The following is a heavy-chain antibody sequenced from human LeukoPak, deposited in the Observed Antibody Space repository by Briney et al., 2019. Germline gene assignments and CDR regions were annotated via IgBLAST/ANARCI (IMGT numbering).Heavy chain of an antibody. CDR2: ISAYNGNT. V-gene: IGHV1-18*01. CDR1: GYTFTSYA. J-gene: IGHJ6*02. CDR3: AREASSSWYEGYYGMDV. D-gene: IGHD6-13*01. Sequence: ASVKVSCKASGYTFTSYAFRWVRQAPGQGLEWMGWISAYNGNTNYAQKFQGRVTITRDTSASTAYTELSSLRSEDTAVYYCAREASSSWYEGYYGMDVWGQGTTVTVSS.